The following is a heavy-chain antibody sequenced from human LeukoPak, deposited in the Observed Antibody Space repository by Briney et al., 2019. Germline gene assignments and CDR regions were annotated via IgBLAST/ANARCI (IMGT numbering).Heavy chain of an antibody. CDR2: IYYSGST. V-gene: IGHV4-61*01. D-gene: IGHD3-10*01. Sequence: SETLSLTCTVSGGSVSSGSYYWSWIRQPPGKGLEWIGYIYYSGSTNYNPSLKSRVTISVDTSKNQFSLKLSSVTAADTAVYYCARGSGSYYRKSVDYWGQGTLVTVSS. CDR1: GGSVSSGSYY. J-gene: IGHJ4*02. CDR3: ARGSGSYYRKSVDY.